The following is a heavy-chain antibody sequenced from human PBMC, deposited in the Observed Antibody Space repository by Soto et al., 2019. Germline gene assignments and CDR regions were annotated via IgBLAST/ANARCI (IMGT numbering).Heavy chain of an antibody. J-gene: IGHJ4*02. V-gene: IGHV3-74*01. D-gene: IGHD3-16*01. CDR2: INSNGGST. CDR1: GFTFSSYW. CDR3: VKDHQGWYYDYVWGQVPDY. Sequence: PGGSLRLSCAASGFTFSSYWMYWVRQAPGKGLVWVSRINSNGGSTYYADSVKGRFTISRDNSKNTLYLQMSSLRAEDTAVYYCVKDHQGWYYDYVWGQVPDYWGQGTLVTVSS.